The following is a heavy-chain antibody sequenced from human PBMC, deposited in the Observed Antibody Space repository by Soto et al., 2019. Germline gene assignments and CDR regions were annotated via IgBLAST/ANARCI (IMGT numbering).Heavy chain of an antibody. V-gene: IGHV3-30-3*01. CDR1: GFTFSSYA. D-gene: IGHD3-22*01. CDR2: ISYDGSNK. J-gene: IGHJ4*02. CDR3: ARETRYYDSSGYYERVDYFDY. Sequence: GGSLRLSWAASGFTFSSYAMHGVRQAPGKGLEWVAVISYDGSNKYYADSVKGRFTISRDNSKNTLYLQMNSLRAEDTAVYYCARETRYYDSSGYYERVDYFDYWGQGTLVTVSS.